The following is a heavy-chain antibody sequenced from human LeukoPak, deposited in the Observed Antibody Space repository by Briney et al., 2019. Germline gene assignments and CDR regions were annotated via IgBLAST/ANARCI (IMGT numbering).Heavy chain of an antibody. Sequence: PGGSLRLFCAASGVSFSTTWMHWVRQAPGKGLMWVSHVSSDGSRTYADSVKGRFTVSRDNNKDMVYLQMSSLRAEDTAVYYCATDGAYGLTHWGQGTLVTVSS. CDR3: ATDGAYGLTH. D-gene: IGHD3-16*01. CDR2: VSSDGSRT. V-gene: IGHV3-74*01. J-gene: IGHJ4*02. CDR1: GVSFSTTW.